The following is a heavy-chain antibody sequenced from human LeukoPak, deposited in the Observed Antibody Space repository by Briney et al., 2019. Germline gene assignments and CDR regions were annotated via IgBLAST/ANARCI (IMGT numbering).Heavy chain of an antibody. D-gene: IGHD3-22*01. J-gene: IGHJ4*02. Sequence: SETLSLTCTVSGGSISSYYWSWIRQPPGKGLEWIGIVYPSGATYYNPSLKSRVTISVDTSKNQFSLRLSSVTATDTAVYFCARQNSSGLDSWGQGTLDTVSS. CDR1: GGSISSYY. CDR3: ARQNSSGLDS. CDR2: VYPSGAT. V-gene: IGHV4-39*01.